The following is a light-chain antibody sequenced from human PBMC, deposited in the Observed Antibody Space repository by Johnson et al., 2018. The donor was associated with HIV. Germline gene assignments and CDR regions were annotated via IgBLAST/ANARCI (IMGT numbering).Light chain of an antibody. CDR3: GTWDSSLSGV. CDR1: SSNIGNNY. Sequence: QSVLTQPPSVSAAPGQKVTISCSGSSSNIGNNYVSWYQHLPGTAPKLLIYDNNKRPAGIPDRFSGSKSGTSVTLGITGLQTGDEADYYCGTWDSSLSGVFGTGTKVTVL. CDR2: DNN. J-gene: IGLJ1*01. V-gene: IGLV1-51*01.